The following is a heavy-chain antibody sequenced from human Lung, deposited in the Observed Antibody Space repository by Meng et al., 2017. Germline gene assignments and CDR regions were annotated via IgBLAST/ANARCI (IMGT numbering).Heavy chain of an antibody. D-gene: IGHD6-13*01. CDR1: VYTFAAYW. J-gene: IGHJ4*02. CDR3: ARDEDISAAGKLFGDY. V-gene: IGHV1-2*06. CDR2: IDPNNDHT. Sequence: QGQLGRAVLEVQKPGASVRLASKPSVYTFAAYWIHWLRHAPGQGLEWMGRIDPNNDHTQYAQNFQGRVTMTSDTSISTVYMELNGLRSDDTAVYYCARDEDISAAGKLFGDYWGQGTLVTVSS.